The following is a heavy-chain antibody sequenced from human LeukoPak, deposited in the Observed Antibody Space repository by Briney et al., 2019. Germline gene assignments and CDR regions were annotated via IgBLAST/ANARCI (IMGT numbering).Heavy chain of an antibody. V-gene: IGHV4-39*01. D-gene: IGHD2-2*01. Sequence: PSETLFLTCTVSGGSISSSSYYWGWIRQPQGKGLEWIGSIYYSGSTYYNPSLKSRVTISVDTSKNQFSLKLSSVTAADTAVYYCAITPRGYCSSTSCAHRDYWGQGTLVTVSS. J-gene: IGHJ4*02. CDR2: IYYSGST. CDR1: GGSISSSSYY. CDR3: AITPRGYCSSTSCAHRDY.